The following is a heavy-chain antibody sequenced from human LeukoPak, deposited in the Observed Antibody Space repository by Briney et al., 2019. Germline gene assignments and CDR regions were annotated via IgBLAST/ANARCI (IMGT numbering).Heavy chain of an antibody. CDR1: GGSFSGYY. CDR3: ARAVGHYYMDV. Sequence: SETLSLTCAVYGGSFSGYYWSWIRQPPGKGLEWIGEINHSGSTNYNPSLKSRVTISVDTSKNQFSLKLSSVTAADTAVYYCARAVGHYYMDVWGKGTTVTVSS. D-gene: IGHD3-16*01. CDR2: INHSGST. V-gene: IGHV4-34*01. J-gene: IGHJ6*03.